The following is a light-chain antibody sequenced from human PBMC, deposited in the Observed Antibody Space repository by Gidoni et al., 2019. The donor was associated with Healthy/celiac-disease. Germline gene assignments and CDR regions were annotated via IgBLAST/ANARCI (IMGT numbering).Light chain of an antibody. Sequence: DIQLTQSPSFLSASVGDRVTITCRASQGISSYLAWYQQKPGKAPKLLIYAASTLQSRVPSRFSGSGSGTEFTLTISSLQPEDFATYYCQQLNTYLWTFGQGTKVDLK. CDR3: QQLNTYLWT. CDR2: AAS. V-gene: IGKV1-9*01. CDR1: QGISSY. J-gene: IGKJ1*01.